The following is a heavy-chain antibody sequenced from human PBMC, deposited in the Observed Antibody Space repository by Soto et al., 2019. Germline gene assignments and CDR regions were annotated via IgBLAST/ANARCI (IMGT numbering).Heavy chain of an antibody. D-gene: IGHD5-18*01. V-gene: IGHV4-39*01. CDR2: IYYSGST. Sequence: ETLSLTCTVSGGSISSSSYYWGWIRQPPGKGLEWIGSIYYSGSTYYNPSLKSRVTISVDTSKNQFSLKLSSVTAADTAVYYCASGYSYGPAYYYYGMDVWGQGTTVTVSS. J-gene: IGHJ6*02. CDR3: ASGYSYGPAYYYYGMDV. CDR1: GGSISSSSYY.